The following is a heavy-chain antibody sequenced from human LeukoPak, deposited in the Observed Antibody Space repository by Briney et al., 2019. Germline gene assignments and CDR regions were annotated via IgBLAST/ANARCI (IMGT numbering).Heavy chain of an antibody. CDR3: ARVGATAIFDY. CDR1: GFTFSSYA. CDR2: ISGSGGST. D-gene: IGHD1-26*01. J-gene: IGHJ4*02. V-gene: IGHV3-23*01. Sequence: GGSLRLSCAASGFTFSSYAMTWVRQAPGKGLEWVSAISGSGGSTYYADSVKGRFTISKDNSKNTLYLQMNSLRAEDTAVYYCARVGATAIFDYWGQGTLVTVSS.